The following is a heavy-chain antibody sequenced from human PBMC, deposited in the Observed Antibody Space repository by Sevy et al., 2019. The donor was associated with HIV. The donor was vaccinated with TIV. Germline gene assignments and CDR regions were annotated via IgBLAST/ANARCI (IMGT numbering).Heavy chain of an antibody. CDR1: GYTFTGYY. Sequence: ASVKVSCKASGYTFTGYYMHWVRQAPGQGLEWMGWINPNSGGTNYAQKFQGRVTMTRDTSISTAYMGLSRLRSDDTAVYYCAVGGGELLTYYYGMDVWGQGTTVTVSS. J-gene: IGHJ6*02. CDR2: INPNSGGT. CDR3: AVGGGELLTYYYGMDV. D-gene: IGHD3-10*01. V-gene: IGHV1-2*02.